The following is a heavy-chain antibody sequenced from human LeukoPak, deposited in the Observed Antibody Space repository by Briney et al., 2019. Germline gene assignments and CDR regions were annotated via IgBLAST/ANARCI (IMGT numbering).Heavy chain of an antibody. CDR2: ISDGGSFT. V-gene: IGHV3-23*01. Sequence: PGGSLRLSCAASGFTFSDYGMTWVRQAPGKGLEWVSTISDGGSFTYYADSVKGRFTISRDNSKNTLFLQMNSLRAEDTALYYCAKDPVATIDWFDPWGQGTLVTVSS. CDR3: AKDPVATIDWFDP. CDR1: GFTFSDYG. J-gene: IGHJ5*02. D-gene: IGHD5-12*01.